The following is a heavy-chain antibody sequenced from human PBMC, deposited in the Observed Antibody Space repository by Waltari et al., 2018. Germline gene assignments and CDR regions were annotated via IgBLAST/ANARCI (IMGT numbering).Heavy chain of an antibody. CDR2: INPSSGGT. CDR1: GYTFTGYY. J-gene: IGHJ5*02. CDR3: AREFWVFGVS. V-gene: IGHV1-2*06. D-gene: IGHD3-3*01. Sequence: QVQLVQSGAEVRKPGASVKVSCKASGYTFTGYYMHWVRPAPGQGLEWMGRINPSSGGTNYAQKFQGRVTMTRDTSISTAYMELSRLRSDDTAVYYCAREFWVFGVSWGQGTLVTVSS.